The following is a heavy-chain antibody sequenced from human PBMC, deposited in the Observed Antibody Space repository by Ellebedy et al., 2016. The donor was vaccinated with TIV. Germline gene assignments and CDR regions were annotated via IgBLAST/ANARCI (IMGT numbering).Heavy chain of an antibody. Sequence: ASVKVSXXASGYTFTSYYMHWVRQAPGQGLEWMGIINPSGGSTSYAQKFQGRVTMTRDTSTSTVYMELSSLRSEDTAVYYCASTRGYCSGGSCYSYNWFDPWGQGTLVTVSS. V-gene: IGHV1-46*01. D-gene: IGHD2-15*01. CDR1: GYTFTSYY. CDR3: ASTRGYCSGGSCYSYNWFDP. CDR2: INPSGGST. J-gene: IGHJ5*02.